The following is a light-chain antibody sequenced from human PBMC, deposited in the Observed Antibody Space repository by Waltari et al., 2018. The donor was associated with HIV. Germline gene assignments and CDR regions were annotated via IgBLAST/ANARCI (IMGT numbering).Light chain of an antibody. CDR2: QDR. CDR1: KLGDKY. Sequence: SYDLTQPPSVSVSPGQTASITCSGDKLGDKYASWYQQKAGQSPVLVIFQDRQRPSGTPDRFSGSNAGNTATLTISGTQAMDEADYYCQAWDSNTAHVLFGGGTKATVL. J-gene: IGLJ2*01. CDR3: QAWDSNTAHVL. V-gene: IGLV3-1*01.